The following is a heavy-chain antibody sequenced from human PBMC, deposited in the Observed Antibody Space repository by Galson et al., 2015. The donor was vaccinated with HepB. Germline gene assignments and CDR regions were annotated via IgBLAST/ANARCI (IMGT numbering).Heavy chain of an antibody. CDR1: GFTVSGSY. V-gene: IGHV3-66*01. Sequence: SLRLSCAASGFTVSGSYMSWVRQAPGKGLEWVSVIYSSGNTVHAESVRGRFTISRDNSENTLYLQMDSLRAEDTAVYYCAKKSPAFDIWGQGTTVTVSS. CDR2: IYSSGNT. CDR3: AKKSPAFDI. J-gene: IGHJ3*02.